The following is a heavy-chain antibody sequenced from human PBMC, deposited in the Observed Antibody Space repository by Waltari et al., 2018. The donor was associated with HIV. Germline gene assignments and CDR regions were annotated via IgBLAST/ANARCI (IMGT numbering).Heavy chain of an antibody. CDR2: MRSDGSRK. CDR3: AKNGATLTTSSYYYYYGMDV. Sequence: QVQLMESGGGVVQPGGCLRLSCGASGFTFSGYDMHWVRQAPGKGLEGVTYMRSDGSRKDYADSVKGRFTISRDNSKNTVYLQMNSLRPEDTAVYFCAKNGATLTTSSYYYYYGMDVWGQGTTVTVSS. D-gene: IGHD4-4*01. CDR1: GFTFSGYD. J-gene: IGHJ6*02. V-gene: IGHV3-30*02.